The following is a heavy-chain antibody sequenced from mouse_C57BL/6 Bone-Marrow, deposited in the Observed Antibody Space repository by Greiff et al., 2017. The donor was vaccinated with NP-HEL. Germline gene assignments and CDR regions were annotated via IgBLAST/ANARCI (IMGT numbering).Heavy chain of an antibody. CDR2: IYPRDGST. J-gene: IGHJ1*03. CDR1: GYTFTDHT. Sequence: QVQLQQSDAELVKPGASVKISCKVSGYTFTDHTIHWMKQRPEQGLEWIGYIYPRDGSTKYNEKFKGQATLTADKSSSTAYMQLNSLTSEDSAVYFCARRALYYYGSSYWYFDVWGTGTTVTVSS. CDR3: ARRALYYYGSSYWYFDV. D-gene: IGHD1-1*01. V-gene: IGHV1-78*01.